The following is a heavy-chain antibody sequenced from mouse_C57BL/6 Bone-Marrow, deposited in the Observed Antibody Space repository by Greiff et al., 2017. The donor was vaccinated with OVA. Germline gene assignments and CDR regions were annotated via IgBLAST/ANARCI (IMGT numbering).Heavy chain of an antibody. V-gene: IGHV1-64*01. CDR3: ARSGDYDEYFDV. Sequence: VQLQQPGTELVKPGASVKLSCKASGYTFTSYWMHWVKQRPGQGLEWIGMIHPNSGSTNYNEKFKSKATLTVDKSSSTAYMQLSSLTSEDSAVYYCARSGDYDEYFDVWGTGTTVTVSS. CDR2: IHPNSGST. D-gene: IGHD2-4*01. CDR1: GYTFTSYW. J-gene: IGHJ1*03.